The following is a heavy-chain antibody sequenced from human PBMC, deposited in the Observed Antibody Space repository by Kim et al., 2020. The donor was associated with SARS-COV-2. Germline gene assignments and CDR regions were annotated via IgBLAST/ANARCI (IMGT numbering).Heavy chain of an antibody. V-gene: IGHV4-31*03. CDR2: IYYSGST. J-gene: IGHJ4*02. CDR1: GGSISSGGYY. D-gene: IGHD2-15*01. CDR3: ARGGTPYYFDY. Sequence: SETLSLTCTVSGGSISSGGYYWSWIRQHPGKGLEWIGYIYYSGSTYYNPSLKSRVTISVDTSKNQLSLKLSSVTAADTAVYYCARGGTPYYFDYWGQGTLVTVSS.